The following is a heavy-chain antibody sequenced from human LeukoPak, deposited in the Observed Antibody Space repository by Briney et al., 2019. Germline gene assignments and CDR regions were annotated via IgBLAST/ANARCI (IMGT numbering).Heavy chain of an antibody. Sequence: GGSLRLSCTASGFSFNNYAMTWFRQAPGKGLEWVSIIIASSGSTFYADSVKGRFTISRDNSKSTLYLQMNSLSVEDTAVYYCAKGAYYYVEVAYFDFWGQGALVTVSS. CDR3: AKGAYYYVEVAYFDF. D-gene: IGHD3-16*01. J-gene: IGHJ4*02. CDR1: GFSFNNYA. CDR2: IIASSGST. V-gene: IGHV3-23*01.